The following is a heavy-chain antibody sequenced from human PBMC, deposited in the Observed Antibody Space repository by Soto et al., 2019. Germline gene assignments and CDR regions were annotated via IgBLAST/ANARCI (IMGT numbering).Heavy chain of an antibody. CDR1: GFAFSTYS. CDR3: TRYGINTYTEFYFDS. V-gene: IGHV3-21*04. Sequence: GGSLRLSCAASGFAFSTYSMSWVHQAPGKGLEWVSSISGSGNYTHYADFLRGRFTISRDNAKTSLFLQMDSPRAEDTAVYYCTRYGINTYTEFYFDS. CDR2: ISGSGNYT. D-gene: IGHD3-10*01. J-gene: IGHJ4*01.